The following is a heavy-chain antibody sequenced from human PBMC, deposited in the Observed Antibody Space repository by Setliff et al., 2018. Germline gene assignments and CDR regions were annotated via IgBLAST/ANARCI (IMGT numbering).Heavy chain of an antibody. CDR1: GFTFSGYS. CDR3: TTGLAYCGGDCPEDAFDI. D-gene: IGHD2-21*02. CDR2: ISSSSSHII. Sequence: PGGSLRLSCEASGFTFSGYSMNWVRQAPGKGLEWVSYISSSSSHIISYADSVKGRFTISRDNAKNSLYLQMNSLKTEDTAVYYCTTGLAYCGGDCPEDAFDIWGQGTMVTVSS. J-gene: IGHJ3*02. V-gene: IGHV3-48*01.